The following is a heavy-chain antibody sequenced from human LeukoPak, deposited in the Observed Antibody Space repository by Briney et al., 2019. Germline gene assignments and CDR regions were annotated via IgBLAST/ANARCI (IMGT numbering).Heavy chain of an antibody. J-gene: IGHJ3*02. D-gene: IGHD1-26*01. V-gene: IGHV3-30*02. CDR1: GFTFSSYG. CDR2: IRYDGSNK. Sequence: GGSLRLSCAASGFTFSSYGMHWVRQAPGKGLEWVAFIRYDGSNKYYADSVKGRFTISRDNSKNTLYLQMNSLRAEDTAVYYCAREGWDLNALDIWGQGTMVTVSP. CDR3: AREGWDLNALDI.